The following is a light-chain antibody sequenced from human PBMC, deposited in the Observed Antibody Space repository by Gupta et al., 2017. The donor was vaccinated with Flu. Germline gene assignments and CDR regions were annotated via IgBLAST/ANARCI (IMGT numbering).Light chain of an antibody. CDR1: QNVNSN. CDR2: GAS. Sequence: ELVMTQSPATLSVSPGERATLSCRASQNVNSNLAWYQQKPGQAPRLLIYGASNRATSIPARFSGSGSGTDXTLTISXLQSEDFAVNYCQQYDSGPPATFGXGTKVEIK. V-gene: IGKV3-15*01. CDR3: QQYDSGPPAT. J-gene: IGKJ1*01.